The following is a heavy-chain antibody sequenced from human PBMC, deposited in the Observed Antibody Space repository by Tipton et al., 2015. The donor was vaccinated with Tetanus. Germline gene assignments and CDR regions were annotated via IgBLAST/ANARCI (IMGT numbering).Heavy chain of an antibody. D-gene: IGHD5-24*01. CDR2: IRSKAFGGTT. V-gene: IGHV3-49*04. Sequence: SLRLSCPTSGFTFSDFALSWVRQAPGKGLEWVGFIRSKAFGGTTEYAASVRDRFTISRDDSKSIAYLQMNSLKTEDTAVYFCSRGDGYKSIDYWGQGTLVTVSS. CDR3: SRGDGYKSIDY. J-gene: IGHJ4*02. CDR1: GFTFSDFA.